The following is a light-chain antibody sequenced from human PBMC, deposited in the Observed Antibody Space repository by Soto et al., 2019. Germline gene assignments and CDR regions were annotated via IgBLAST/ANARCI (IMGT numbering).Light chain of an antibody. CDR3: QQYNNWPAMYT. CDR1: PRIRTK. V-gene: IGKV3D-15*01. CDR2: GPS. J-gene: IGKJ2*01. Sequence: EIALPQSLATLSVSPGERAPLSRRARPRIRTKLAWHQQNPGQAPRILVYGPSTRATGIPARFSGNGSGTEFTLTITGLQSEEFAVYYCQQYNNWPAMYTFGQGTKVDIK.